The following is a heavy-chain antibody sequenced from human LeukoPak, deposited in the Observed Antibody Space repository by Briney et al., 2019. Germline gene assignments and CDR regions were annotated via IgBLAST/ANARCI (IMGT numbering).Heavy chain of an antibody. CDR1: GFTFSNFA. CDR2: ISDSADST. J-gene: IGHJ4*02. CDR3: AKDLIGARPQLFDH. V-gene: IGHV3-23*01. D-gene: IGHD6-6*01. Sequence: GGSLRLSCAASGFTFSNFAMSWVRQAPGKGLEWVSGISDSADSTYYADSVKGRLTISRDNSKNTLYMQMSSLRAEDTAVYYCAKDLIGARPQLFDHWGQGTLVTVSS.